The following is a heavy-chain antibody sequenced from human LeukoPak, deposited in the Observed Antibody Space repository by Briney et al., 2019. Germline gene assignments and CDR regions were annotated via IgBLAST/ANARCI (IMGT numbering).Heavy chain of an antibody. D-gene: IGHD6-6*01. CDR1: GGSVSSYY. CDR3: ARHFAYSSSSYFDY. J-gene: IGHJ4*02. Sequence: KPSETLSLTCSVSGGSVSSYYWSWIRQPPGKGLEWIGYVYYTGSTNYNPSLKSRVTMFEDKSKNQFSLRLSSVTVADTGVYYCARHFAYSSSSYFDYWGQGSLVTVSS. CDR2: VYYTGST. V-gene: IGHV4-59*08.